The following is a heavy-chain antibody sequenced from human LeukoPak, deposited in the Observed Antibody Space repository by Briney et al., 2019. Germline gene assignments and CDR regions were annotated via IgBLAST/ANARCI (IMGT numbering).Heavy chain of an antibody. CDR2: IYHSGST. J-gene: IGHJ6*02. CDR1: GGSISSGGYS. D-gene: IGHD1-26*01. CDR3: ARGDGSPSGILYYGMDV. V-gene: IGHV4-30-2*01. Sequence: SQTLSLTCAVSGGSISSGGYSWSWIRQPPGKGLEWIGYIYHSGSTYYNPSLKSRVTISVDRSKNQFSLNLSSVTAADTAVYYCARGDGSPSGILYYGMDVWGQGTTVTVSS.